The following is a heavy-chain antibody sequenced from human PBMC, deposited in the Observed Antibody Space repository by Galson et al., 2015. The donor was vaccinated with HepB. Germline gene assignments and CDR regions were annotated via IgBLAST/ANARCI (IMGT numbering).Heavy chain of an antibody. CDR2: INQDGSSK. V-gene: IGHV3-7*03. Sequence: SLRLSCAASDFTFSNYWMNWVRQAPGKGLEWVAHINQDGSSKYYVDSVKGRFTISRDNAKDSVYLQLDSLRAEDTAVYYCARRISLVRGIITKPDYYYGMDVWGQGTTVTVAS. CDR3: ARRISLVRGIITKPDYYYGMDV. D-gene: IGHD3-10*01. CDR1: DFTFSNYW. J-gene: IGHJ6*02.